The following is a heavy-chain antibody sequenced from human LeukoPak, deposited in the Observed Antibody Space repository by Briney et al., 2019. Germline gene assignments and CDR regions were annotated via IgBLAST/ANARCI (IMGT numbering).Heavy chain of an antibody. CDR3: ARALGSSWAVAFDY. CDR2: IRYDGSNK. J-gene: IGHJ4*02. CDR1: GFTFSSYG. D-gene: IGHD6-13*01. Sequence: GGSLRLSCAASGFTFSSYGMHWVRQAPGKGLEWVAFIRYDGSNKYYADSVKGRFTASRDNSKNTLYLQMNSLRAEDTAVYYCARALGSSWAVAFDYWGQGTLVTVSS. V-gene: IGHV3-30*02.